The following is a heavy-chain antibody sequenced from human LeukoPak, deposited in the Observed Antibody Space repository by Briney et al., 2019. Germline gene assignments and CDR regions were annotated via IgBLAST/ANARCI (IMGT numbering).Heavy chain of an antibody. V-gene: IGHV3-21*01. CDR1: GFTFSSYS. CDR3: ARVLAWFGEFDY. CDR2: ISSSSSYI. Sequence: GGSLRLSCAASGFTFSSYSMNWVRQAPGKGLEWVSSISSSSSYIYYADSVKGRFTISRDNAKNSLYLQMNSLRAEDTAVYYRARVLAWFGEFDYWGQGTLVTVSS. D-gene: IGHD3-10*01. J-gene: IGHJ4*02.